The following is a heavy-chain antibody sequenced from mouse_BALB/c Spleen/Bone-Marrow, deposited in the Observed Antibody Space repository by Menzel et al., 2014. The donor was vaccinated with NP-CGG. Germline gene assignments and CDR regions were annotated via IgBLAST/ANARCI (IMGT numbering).Heavy chain of an antibody. Sequence: EVHLVESGPGLMKPSQSLSLTCSVTGFSITSGYYWNWIRPFPGHTLEWMGYITFDGSYDYNPSLKNRISITRDTSNNQFFLKLNSVTAEDTASYYCARALGSYVWYFDVWGAGTTVTVSS. J-gene: IGHJ1*01. V-gene: IGHV3-6*02. D-gene: IGHD1-1*02. CDR3: ARALGSYVWYFDV. CDR2: ITFDGSY. CDR1: GFSITSGYY.